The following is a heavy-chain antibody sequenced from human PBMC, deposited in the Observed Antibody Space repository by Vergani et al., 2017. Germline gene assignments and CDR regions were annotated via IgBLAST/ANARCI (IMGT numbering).Heavy chain of an antibody. CDR3: AGGPYRRAFDI. V-gene: IGHV4-61*10. D-gene: IGHD3-16*02. Sequence: QVQLQESGPGLVKPSETLSLTCTVSGGSVSSGSYYWCWIRQPAGKGLEWIGYIYYSGSTNYNPSLKSRVTISVDTSKNQFSLKLSSVTAADTAVYYCAGGPYRRAFDIWGQGTMVTVSS. J-gene: IGHJ3*02. CDR2: IYYSGST. CDR1: GGSVSSGSYY.